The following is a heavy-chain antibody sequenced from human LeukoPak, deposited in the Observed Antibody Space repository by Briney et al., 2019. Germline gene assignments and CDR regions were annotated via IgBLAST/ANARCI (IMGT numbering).Heavy chain of an antibody. CDR3: ARGIAAGVDY. D-gene: IGHD6-13*01. V-gene: IGHV4-34*01. Sequence: SETLSLTCAVYGGSFSGYYWSWVRQPPGKGLEWIGEINHSGSTNYNPSLKSRVTISVDTSKNQFSLRLSSVTAADTAVYYCARGIAAGVDYRGQGTLVTVSS. CDR2: INHSGST. J-gene: IGHJ4*02. CDR1: GGSFSGYY.